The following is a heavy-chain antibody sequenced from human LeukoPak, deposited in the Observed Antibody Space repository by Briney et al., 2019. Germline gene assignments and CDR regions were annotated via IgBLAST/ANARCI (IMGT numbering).Heavy chain of an antibody. Sequence: SVKVSCKASGGTFSSYAISWVRQAPGQGLEWMGGIIPIFGTANYAQKFQGRVTITADKSTSTAYMELSSLRSEDTAVYYCAGGAILSGANYYYYYYMDVWGKGTTVTVSS. CDR3: AGGAILSGANYYYYYYMDV. V-gene: IGHV1-69*06. D-gene: IGHD2-15*01. J-gene: IGHJ6*03. CDR1: GGTFSSYA. CDR2: IIPIFGTA.